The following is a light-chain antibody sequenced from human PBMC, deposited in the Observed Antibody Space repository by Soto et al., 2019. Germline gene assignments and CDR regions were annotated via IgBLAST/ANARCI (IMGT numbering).Light chain of an antibody. J-gene: IGKJ1*01. CDR2: DAS. CDR1: QSVTSCY. V-gene: IGKV3-20*01. CDR3: RQYGNSPGT. Sequence: EIVLTQSPCTLSLAPGETATLSCRASQSVTSCYLAWYQQQPGQAPRLLIYDASTNATGITDRFSGSRFGTDFTLTISRLEPEDFAIYYCRQYGNSPGTFGQGTKVEI.